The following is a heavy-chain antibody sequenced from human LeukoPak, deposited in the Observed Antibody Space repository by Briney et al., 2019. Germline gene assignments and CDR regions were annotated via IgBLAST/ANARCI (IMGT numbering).Heavy chain of an antibody. CDR1: GYTFTGYY. V-gene: IGHV1-2*02. D-gene: IGHD3-10*01. J-gene: IGHJ4*02. Sequence: ASVKVSCKASGYTFTGYYMHWVRQAPGQGLEWMGWINPNSGGTNYAQKFQGRVTMTRDTSISTAYMELSRLRSDDTAVHYSAVGLSMVRGVINDYWGQGTLVTVSS. CDR3: AVGLSMVRGVINDY. CDR2: INPNSGGT.